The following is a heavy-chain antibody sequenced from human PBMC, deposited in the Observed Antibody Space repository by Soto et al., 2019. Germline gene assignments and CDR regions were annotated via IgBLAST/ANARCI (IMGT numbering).Heavy chain of an antibody. CDR3: ARGGYYDSSDSRTYPYYGMSV. V-gene: IGHV1-18*01. D-gene: IGHD3-9*01. CDR2: ISAYDGYT. Sequence: QVQLVQSGAEVKKPGASVKVSCKASGYTFSSYGINWVRQAPGQGLEWLGWISAYDGYTNYAQILQGRVSMTTDPSTKTAYMELRSLRSDDTGVYYCARGGYYDSSDSRTYPYYGMSVWGQGTSVTVSS. CDR1: GYTFSSYG. J-gene: IGHJ6*02.